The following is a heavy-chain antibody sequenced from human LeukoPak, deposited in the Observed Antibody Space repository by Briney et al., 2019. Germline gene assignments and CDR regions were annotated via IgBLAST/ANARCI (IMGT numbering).Heavy chain of an antibody. Sequence: GGSLRLSCAASGFSFSNHGMHWVRQAPGKSLEWVAVIWDDGNSKRYANSVNGRFTISRDNSENTLYLQMNGLTAEDTAMYYCARDSYQDYYGRFDPWGQGTLVIVSS. D-gene: IGHD3-10*01. V-gene: IGHV3-33*01. CDR3: ARDSYQDYYGRFDP. J-gene: IGHJ5*02. CDR1: GFSFSNHG. CDR2: IWDDGNSK.